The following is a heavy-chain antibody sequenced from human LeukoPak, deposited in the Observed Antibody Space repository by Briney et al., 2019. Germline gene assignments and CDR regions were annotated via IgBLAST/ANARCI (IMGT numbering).Heavy chain of an antibody. D-gene: IGHD1-26*01. V-gene: IGHV3-23*01. CDR3: ASRTWVGAGYYAFDI. CDR1: GFTFANHA. CDR2: EGSAGGT. Sequence: GESLRLSCAASGFTFANHAVSWVRQAPGKGLEWVSAEGSAGGTYYADSVKGRFTISRDNSEKTLSLQMNRLRAEDTALYYCASRTWVGAGYYAFDIWGQGTMVTVSS. J-gene: IGHJ3*02.